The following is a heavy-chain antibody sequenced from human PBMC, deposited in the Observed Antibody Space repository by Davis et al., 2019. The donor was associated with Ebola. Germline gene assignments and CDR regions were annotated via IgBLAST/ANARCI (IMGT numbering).Heavy chain of an antibody. CDR2: IFCGGGSS. CDR3: VKEAPYDRSFDF. Sequence: GESLKISCAASGFTFSSFAMSWXXXXPXXXXXXXSSIFCGGGSSYFAESVKGRFTISRDNSKNTLSLQMSSLRVEDTAIYYCVKEAPYDRSFDFWGQGTMVTVSS. V-gene: IGHV3-23*01. D-gene: IGHD3-3*01. J-gene: IGHJ3*01. CDR1: GFTFSSFA.